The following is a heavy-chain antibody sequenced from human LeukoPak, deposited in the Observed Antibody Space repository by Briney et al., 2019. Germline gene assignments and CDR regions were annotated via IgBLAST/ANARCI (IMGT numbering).Heavy chain of an antibody. CDR1: GFIFSSYA. Sequence: GRSLRLSCAASGFIFSSYAMHWVRQAPGKGLEWVVVISYDGTNKYYADSVKGRFTISRDNSKNTLYLQMNSLRVEDSAVYYCARGGFVVVPAAIHYWGQGTLVTVSS. CDR2: ISYDGTNK. V-gene: IGHV3-30-3*01. J-gene: IGHJ4*02. CDR3: ARGGFVVVPAAIHY. D-gene: IGHD2-2*01.